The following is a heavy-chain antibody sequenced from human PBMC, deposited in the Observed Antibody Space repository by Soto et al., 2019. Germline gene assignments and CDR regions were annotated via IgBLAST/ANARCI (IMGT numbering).Heavy chain of an antibody. Sequence: SETLSLTCAVSGDSISGGGFSWNWIRQSPGKGLEWIGYIYPSVTSYYNPSLKSRVTISVDKSQNQFSLRLSSMTAADTAVYYCARGHYFGSGSTDWGHGTLVTVSS. J-gene: IGHJ4*01. CDR2: IYPSVTS. V-gene: IGHV4-30-2*06. CDR3: ARGHYFGSGSTD. D-gene: IGHD3-10*01. CDR1: GDSISGGGFS.